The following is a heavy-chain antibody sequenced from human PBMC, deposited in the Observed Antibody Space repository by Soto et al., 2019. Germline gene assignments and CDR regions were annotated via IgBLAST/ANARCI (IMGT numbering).Heavy chain of an antibody. V-gene: IGHV4-31*03. CDR2: IYYSGST. CDR1: GGSISSGGYY. CDR3: ARGLDYYDSSGYYCDAFDI. J-gene: IGHJ3*02. Sequence: QVQLQESGPGLVKPSHTLSLTCTVSGGSISSGGYYWSWIRQHPGKGLEWIGYIYYSGSTYYNPSLKRRVTISVDKTKNQSSLKLSSVTAADTAVYYCARGLDYYDSSGYYCDAFDIWGQGTMVTVSS. D-gene: IGHD3-22*01.